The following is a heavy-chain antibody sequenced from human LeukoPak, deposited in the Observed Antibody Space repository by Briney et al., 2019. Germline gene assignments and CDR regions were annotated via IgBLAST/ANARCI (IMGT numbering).Heavy chain of an antibody. V-gene: IGHV3-30*03. CDR2: ISYDGSNK. D-gene: IGHD5-18*01. J-gene: IGHJ4*02. Sequence: TGRSLRLSCAASGFTFSSYGMHWVRQAPGKGLEWVAVISYDGSNKYYADSVKGRFTISRDNSKNTLYLQMNSLRAEDTAVYYCATEEQYSYAIWGQGTLVTVSS. CDR3: ATEEQYSYAI. CDR1: GFTFSSYG.